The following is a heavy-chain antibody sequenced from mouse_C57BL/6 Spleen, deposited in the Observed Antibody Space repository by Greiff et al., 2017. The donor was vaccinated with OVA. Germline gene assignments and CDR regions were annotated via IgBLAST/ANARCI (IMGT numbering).Heavy chain of an antibody. CDR3: AREGLVSSYFDY. CDR2: IYPGDGDT. Sequence: QVQLQQSGPELVKPGASVKISCKASGYAFSSSWMNWVKQRPGKGLEWIGRIYPGDGDTNYNGKFKGKATLTADKSSSTAYMQLSSLTSEDSAVYFCAREGLVSSYFDYWGQGTTLTVSS. V-gene: IGHV1-82*01. J-gene: IGHJ2*01. D-gene: IGHD6-2*01. CDR1: GYAFSSSW.